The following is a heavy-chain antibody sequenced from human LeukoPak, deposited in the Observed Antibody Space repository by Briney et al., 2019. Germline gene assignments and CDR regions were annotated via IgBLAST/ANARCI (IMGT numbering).Heavy chain of an antibody. CDR1: GFTFDDYA. CDR3: AKGSYGSGSYSDY. V-gene: IGHV3-9*01. Sequence: GGSLRLSCAASGFTFDDYAMHWVRQAPGKGLEWVSHISWNGGTIGYADSVKGRFTISRDNAKNSLYLQMNSPRAEDTALYYCAKGSYGSGSYSDYWGQGTLVTVSS. D-gene: IGHD3-10*01. CDR2: ISWNGGTI. J-gene: IGHJ4*02.